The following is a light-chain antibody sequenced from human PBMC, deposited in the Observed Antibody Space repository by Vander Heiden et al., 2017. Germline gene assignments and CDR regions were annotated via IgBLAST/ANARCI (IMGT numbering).Light chain of an antibody. CDR3: QQYYRGDT. CDR2: EVS. V-gene: IGKV1-5*03. J-gene: IGKJ3*01. CDR1: QSISGS. Sequence: DIQMTQSPSTQSASIGDRVTITCRASQSISGSLAWYQQKPGKVPKVLISEVSSLETGVPSRFSGSGSGTDFSLTISSLQPDDFATYYCQQYYRGDTFGPGTKVDVK.